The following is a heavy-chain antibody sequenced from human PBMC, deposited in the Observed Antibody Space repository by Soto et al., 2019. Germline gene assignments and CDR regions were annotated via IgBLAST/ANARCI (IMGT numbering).Heavy chain of an antibody. CDR2: INHSGST. CDR1: GGSFSGYY. CDR3: ASSGGYYDYVWGSYHRRAFDI. Sequence: SETLSLTCAVSGGSFSGYYWSWIRQPPGKGLEWVGEINHSGSTNYNPSLKSRVTITGDTSKNQVSPKLSSLPAADTAVYYCASSGGYYDYVWGSYHRRAFDIWGQGTMVTVSS. V-gene: IGHV4-34*01. D-gene: IGHD3-16*01. J-gene: IGHJ3*02.